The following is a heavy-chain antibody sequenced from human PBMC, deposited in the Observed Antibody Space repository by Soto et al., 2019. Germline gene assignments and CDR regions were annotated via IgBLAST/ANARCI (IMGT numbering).Heavy chain of an antibody. Sequence: SVKVSCKASGGTFSSYAISWVRQAPGQGLEWMGGIIPIFGTANYAQKFQGRVTITADESTSTAYMELSSLRSEDTAVYYCARSGGYCTNGVCQAGGMDVWGQGTTVTVSS. CDR1: GGTFSSYA. CDR2: IIPIFGTA. D-gene: IGHD2-8*01. J-gene: IGHJ6*02. CDR3: ARSGGYCTNGVCQAGGMDV. V-gene: IGHV1-69*13.